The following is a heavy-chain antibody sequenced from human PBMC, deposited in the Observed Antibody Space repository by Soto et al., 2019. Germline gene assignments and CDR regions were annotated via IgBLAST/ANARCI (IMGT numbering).Heavy chain of an antibody. CDR3: ARELPPDL. CDR2: INHSGST. D-gene: IGHD1-7*01. V-gene: IGHV4-34*01. J-gene: IGHJ5*02. CDR1: GGSFSGYY. Sequence: SSETLSLTCAVYGGSFSGYYWSWIRQPPGKGLEWIGEINHSGSTNYNPSLKSRVTISVDTSKNQFSLKLSSVTAEDSAIYYCARELPPDLWGQGTLVTVSS.